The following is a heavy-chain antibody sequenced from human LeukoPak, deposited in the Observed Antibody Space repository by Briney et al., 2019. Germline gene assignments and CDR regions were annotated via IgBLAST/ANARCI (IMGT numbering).Heavy chain of an antibody. J-gene: IGHJ4*02. V-gene: IGHV1-69*13. CDR3: ARDIVGAEGLDY. CDR1: GGTFSSYA. CDR2: IIPIFGTA. D-gene: IGHD1-26*01. Sequence: SVKVSCKASGGTFSSYAISWVRQAPGQGLEWMGGIIPIFGTANYAQKFQGRVTITADESTSTAYMGLSSLRSEDTAVYYCARDIVGAEGLDYWGQGTLVTVSS.